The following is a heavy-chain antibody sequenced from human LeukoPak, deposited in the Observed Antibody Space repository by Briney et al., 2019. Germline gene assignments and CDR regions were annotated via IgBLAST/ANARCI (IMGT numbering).Heavy chain of an antibody. CDR1: GLTFSRYW. Sequence: PGGSLRLSCAASGLTFSRYWMHWVRQAPGKGLVWVSRIHSDGSSTSYADSVKGRFTISRDNAKNTPYLQMNSLRAEDTAVYYCARESTPYYYDSSGYYYGNAFDIWGQGTMVTVSS. D-gene: IGHD3-22*01. CDR3: ARESTPYYYDSSGYYYGNAFDI. J-gene: IGHJ3*02. CDR2: IHSDGSST. V-gene: IGHV3-74*01.